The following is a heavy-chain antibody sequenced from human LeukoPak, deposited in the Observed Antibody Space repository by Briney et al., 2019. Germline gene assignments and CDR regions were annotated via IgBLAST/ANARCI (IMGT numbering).Heavy chain of an antibody. Sequence: GGSLRLSCAASGFTVSSNYMSWVRQAPGKGLEWVSVIYSGGSTYYADSVKGRFTISRDNSKNTLYLQMGSLRAEDMAVYYCARVGVPGTYDYWGQGTLVTVSS. V-gene: IGHV3-53*05. D-gene: IGHD1-7*01. CDR2: IYSGGST. CDR1: GFTVSSNY. CDR3: ARVGVPGTYDY. J-gene: IGHJ4*02.